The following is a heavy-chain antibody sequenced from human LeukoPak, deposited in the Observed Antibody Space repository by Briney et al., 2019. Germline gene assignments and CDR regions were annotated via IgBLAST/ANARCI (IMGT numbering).Heavy chain of an antibody. D-gene: IGHD5-12*01. J-gene: IGHJ4*02. Sequence: GGSLRLSCAASGFTFSDYYMSWIRQAPGKGLEWEANIKQDGSEKYYVDSVKGRFTISRDNAKNSLYLQLNSLRAEDTAVYYCARGSGYATEPFDYWGQGTLVTVSS. CDR2: IKQDGSEK. CDR3: ARGSGYATEPFDY. V-gene: IGHV3-7*01. CDR1: GFTFSDYY.